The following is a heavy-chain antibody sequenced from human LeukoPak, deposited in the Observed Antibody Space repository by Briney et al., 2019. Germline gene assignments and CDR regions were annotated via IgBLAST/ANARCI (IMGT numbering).Heavy chain of an antibody. CDR2: ITTIGSTI. V-gene: IGHV3-11*01. Sequence: GGSLRLSCAASGFTFRDYYMSWIRQAPGKGLECISYITTIGSTIYYADSVKGRFTISRDNAKNSLYLQMNSLRAEDTAVYYCAASTSRSGSYFSFSDYWGQGTLVTVSS. CDR3: AASTSRSGSYFSFSDY. D-gene: IGHD1-26*01. CDR1: GFTFRDYY. J-gene: IGHJ4*02.